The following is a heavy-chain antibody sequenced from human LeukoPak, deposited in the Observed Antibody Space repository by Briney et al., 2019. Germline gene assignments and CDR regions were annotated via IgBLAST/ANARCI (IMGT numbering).Heavy chain of an antibody. CDR3: ARSGSSGPPPL. J-gene: IGHJ3*01. CDR1: GGSFSGYY. CDR2: INHSGST. Sequence: SETLSLTCAVYGGSFSGYYWSWIRQPPGKGLEWIGEINHSGSTNYNPSLKSRVTVSVDTSKNQFSLRLSSVTAADTAVYYCARSGSSGPPPLWGQGTMVTVSS. V-gene: IGHV4-34*01. D-gene: IGHD6-19*01.